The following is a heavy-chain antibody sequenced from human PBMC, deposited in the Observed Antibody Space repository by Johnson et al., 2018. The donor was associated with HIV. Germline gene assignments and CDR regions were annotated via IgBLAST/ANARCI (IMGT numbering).Heavy chain of an antibody. J-gene: IGHJ3*02. CDR3: ATSKSGAFDI. D-gene: IGHD6-6*01. CDR1: GFTLSYYG. Sequence: QVQLVESGGGVVQPGRSLRLSCAASGFTLSYYGVHWVRQAPGKGLEWVAVISNDGSNKQYVESVKGRFTISRDNSKKMVNLQMNSLRAEDTAVYYCATSKSGAFDIWGQGTKVTVSS. V-gene: IGHV3-30*03. CDR2: ISNDGSNK.